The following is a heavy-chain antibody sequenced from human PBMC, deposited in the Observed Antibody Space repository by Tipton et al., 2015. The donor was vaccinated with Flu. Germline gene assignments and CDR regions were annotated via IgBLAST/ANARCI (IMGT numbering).Heavy chain of an antibody. D-gene: IGHD4-11*01. CDR2: IYYSGST. J-gene: IGHJ5*02. CDR1: GGSVSSDTDY. CDR3: ARRDYSDYVSEPQNWFDP. Sequence: TLSLTCSVSGGSVSSDTDYWSWIRQPPGKGLEWIGYIYYSGSTNYNPSLKSRVTISLDTSKNQFSMKLSSVTAADTAVYYCARRDYSDYVSEPQNWFDPWGQGALVTVSS. V-gene: IGHV4-61*01.